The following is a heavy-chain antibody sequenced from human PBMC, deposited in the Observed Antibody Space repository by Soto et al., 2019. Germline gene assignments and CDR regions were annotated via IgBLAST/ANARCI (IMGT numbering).Heavy chain of an antibody. CDR1: GGSISSSSYY. J-gene: IGHJ4*02. CDR3: AREPRYYYDSSGYYFDY. Sequence: SETLSLTCTVSGGSISSSSYYWGWIRQPPGKGLEWIGSIYYSGSTYYNPSLKSRVTISVDTSKNQFSLKLSSVTAADTAVYYCAREPRYYYDSSGYYFDYWGQGTLVTVSS. CDR2: IYYSGST. V-gene: IGHV4-39*07. D-gene: IGHD3-22*01.